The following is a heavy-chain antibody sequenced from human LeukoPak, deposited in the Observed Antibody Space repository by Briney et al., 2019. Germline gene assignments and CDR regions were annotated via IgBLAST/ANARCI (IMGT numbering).Heavy chain of an antibody. D-gene: IGHD3-22*01. V-gene: IGHV1-8*01. J-gene: IGHJ3*02. Sequence: ASVKVSCKASGYTFTSYDINWARQATGQGLEWMGWMNPNSGNTGYAQKFQGRVTMTRNTSISTAYMELSSLRSEDTAVYYCARSPYTRRYYYDMAGRPDAFDIWGQGTMVTVSS. CDR2: MNPNSGNT. CDR1: GYTFTSYD. CDR3: ARSPYTRRYYYDMAGRPDAFDI.